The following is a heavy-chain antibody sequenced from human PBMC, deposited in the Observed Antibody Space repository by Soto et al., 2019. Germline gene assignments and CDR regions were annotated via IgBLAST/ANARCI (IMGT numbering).Heavy chain of an antibody. CDR1: GFTLSYYC. CDR2: TRQDGGQS. V-gene: IGHV3-7*01. D-gene: IGHD6-19*01. J-gene: IGHJ4*02. Sequence: EVQLLESGGGLVQPGGSLSLSCEASGFTLSYYCMSWIRQAPGKGLEWVANTRQDGGQSYLVDSVQGRFTISRDNAKNSVSLQMNSLRAEDTAVYYCVRDGSTGWHFASWGPGNLVTVSS. CDR3: VRDGSTGWHFAS.